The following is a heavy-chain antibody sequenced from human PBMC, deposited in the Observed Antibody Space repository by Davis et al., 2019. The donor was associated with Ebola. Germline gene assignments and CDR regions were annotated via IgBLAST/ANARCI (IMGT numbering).Heavy chain of an antibody. Sequence: GESLEISCAASGFTFSSYAMSWVRQAPGKGLEWVSAISGSGGSTYYADSVKGRFTISRDNSKNTLYLQMNSLRAEDTAVYYCAKDGYSSSSGGLFDYWGQGTLVTVSS. CDR2: ISGSGGST. CDR3: AKDGYSSSSGGLFDY. CDR1: GFTFSSYA. V-gene: IGHV3-23*01. J-gene: IGHJ4*02. D-gene: IGHD6-6*01.